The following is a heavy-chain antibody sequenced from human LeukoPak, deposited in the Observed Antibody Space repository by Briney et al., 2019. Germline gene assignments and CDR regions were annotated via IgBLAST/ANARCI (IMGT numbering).Heavy chain of an antibody. CDR1: GFTFSSYS. CDR3: ARGGYNYGSVFDY. D-gene: IGHD5-18*01. Sequence: PGGSLRLSCAASGFTFSSYSMNWVRQAPGKGLEWVSYISSSSSTIYYADSVKGRFTISRDNAKNSLSLQMNSLRAEDTAVYYCARGGYNYGSVFDYWGQGTLVTVSS. CDR2: ISSSSSTI. J-gene: IGHJ4*02. V-gene: IGHV3-48*01.